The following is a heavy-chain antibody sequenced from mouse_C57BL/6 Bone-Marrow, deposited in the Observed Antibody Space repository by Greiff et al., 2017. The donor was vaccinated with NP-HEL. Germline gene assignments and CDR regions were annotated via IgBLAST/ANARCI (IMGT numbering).Heavy chain of an antibody. V-gene: IGHV7-1*01. CDR2: SRNKANDYTT. D-gene: IGHD2-5*01. Sequence: EVKLMESGGGLVQSGRSLRLSCATSGFTFSDFYMEWVRQAPGKGLEWIAASRNKANDYTTEYSASVKGRFIVSRDTSQSILYLQMNALRAEDTAIYYCARDAGYSKDYAMDYWGQGTSVTVSS. CDR1: GFTFSDFY. CDR3: ARDAGYSKDYAMDY. J-gene: IGHJ4*01.